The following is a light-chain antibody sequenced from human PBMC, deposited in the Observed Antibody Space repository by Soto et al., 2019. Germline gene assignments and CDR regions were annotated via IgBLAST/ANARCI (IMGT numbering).Light chain of an antibody. V-gene: IGLV2-14*01. Sequence: ALTQPASVSGSPGQSITISCTGTSSDVGGYKYVSWYQQHPGKAPKVMIYEVSNRPSGVSNRFSGSKSGNTASLTISGLQAEDEADYYCSSYTSSSTVVFGGGTKLTVL. J-gene: IGLJ2*01. CDR1: SSDVGGYKY. CDR3: SSYTSSSTVV. CDR2: EVS.